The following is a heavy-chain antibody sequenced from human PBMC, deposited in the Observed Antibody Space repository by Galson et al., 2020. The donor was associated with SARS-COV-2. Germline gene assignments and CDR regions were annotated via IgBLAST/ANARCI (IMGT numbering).Heavy chain of an antibody. CDR1: GFTFDDYA. V-gene: IGHV3-9*01. Sequence: GGSLRLSCAASGFTFDDYAMHWVRQAPGKGLEWVSGISWNSGSIGYADSVKGRFTISRDNAKNSLYLQMNSLRAEDTALYYCARSELLRVFDYWGQGTLVTVSS. CDR2: ISWNSGSI. J-gene: IGHJ4*02. CDR3: ARSELLRVFDY. D-gene: IGHD1-26*01.